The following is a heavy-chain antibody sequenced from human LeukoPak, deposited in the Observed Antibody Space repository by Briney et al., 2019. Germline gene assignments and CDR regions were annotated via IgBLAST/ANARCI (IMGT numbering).Heavy chain of an antibody. D-gene: IGHD6-25*01. J-gene: IGHJ4*02. CDR1: GYTFTSYA. CDR3: ARDLSSRIAAVPAN. V-gene: IGHV1-3*01. Sequence: ASVKVSCKASGYTFTSYAMHWVRQAPGQRHEWMGWINAGNGNTKYSQKFQGRVTITRDTSASTAYMGLSSLRSEDTAVYYCARDLSSRIAAVPANWGQGTLVTVSS. CDR2: INAGNGNT.